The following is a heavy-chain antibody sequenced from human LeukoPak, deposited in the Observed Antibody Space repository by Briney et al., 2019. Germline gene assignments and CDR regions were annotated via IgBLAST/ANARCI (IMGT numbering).Heavy chain of an antibody. J-gene: IGHJ4*02. D-gene: IGHD3-16*01. CDR2: ISDGGGST. CDR3: AKDGLRGGSIRFDY. CDR1: GFTFSSYA. V-gene: IGHV3-23*01. Sequence: PGGSLRLSCAASGFTFSSYAMSWVRQAPGKGLEWVSVISDGGGSTYYADSVKGRSTISRDNSKNTLYLHMNSLRAEDTAVYYCAKDGLRGGSIRFDYWGQGTLVTVSS.